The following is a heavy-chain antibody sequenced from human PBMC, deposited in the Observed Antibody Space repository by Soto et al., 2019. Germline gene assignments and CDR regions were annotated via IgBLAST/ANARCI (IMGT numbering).Heavy chain of an antibody. CDR3: TRHYYDSSGSVRLEIH. CDR1: GFTFSGSA. CDR2: IRSKANSYAT. V-gene: IGHV3-73*01. J-gene: IGHJ4*02. D-gene: IGHD3-22*01. Sequence: GGSLRLSCAASGFTFSGSAMHWVRQASGKGLEWVGRIRSKANSYATAYAASVKGRFTISRDDSKNTAYLQMNSLKTEDTAVYYCTRHYYDSSGSVRLEIHWGQGTLVTVSS.